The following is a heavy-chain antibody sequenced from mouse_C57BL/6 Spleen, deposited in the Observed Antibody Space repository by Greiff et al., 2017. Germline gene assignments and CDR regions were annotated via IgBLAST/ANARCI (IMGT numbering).Heavy chain of an antibody. V-gene: IGHV1-64*01. J-gene: IGHJ1*03. D-gene: IGHD2-5*01. CDR3: ARGYSNYVWYFDV. Sequence: QVQLQQPGAELVKPGASVKLSCKASGYTFTSYWMHWVKQRPGQGLEWIGMIHPNSGSTNYNEKFKSKATLTVDKSSSTAYMQLSSLTSEDSAVYYCARGYSNYVWYFDVWGTGTTVTVSS. CDR2: IHPNSGST. CDR1: GYTFTSYW.